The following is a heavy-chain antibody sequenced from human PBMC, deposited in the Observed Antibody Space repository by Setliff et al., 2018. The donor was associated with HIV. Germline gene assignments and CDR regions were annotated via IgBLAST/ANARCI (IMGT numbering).Heavy chain of an antibody. CDR2: IHHSVTT. Sequence: TSETLSLTCIVSGASISYNTWSWIRQPPGKGLQWIGFIHHSVTTSYNPSLKSRVTISLDTSKNQLSLKLSSVTAADTAVYYCARGTTLNVVPDAFDIWGQGTMVTVSS. J-gene: IGHJ3*02. V-gene: IGHV4-59*08. CDR1: GASISYNT. D-gene: IGHD4-17*01. CDR3: ARGTTLNVVPDAFDI.